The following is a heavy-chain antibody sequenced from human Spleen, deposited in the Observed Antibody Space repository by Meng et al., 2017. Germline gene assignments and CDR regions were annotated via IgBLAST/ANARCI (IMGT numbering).Heavy chain of an antibody. V-gene: IGHV3-23*01. J-gene: IGHJ1*01. CDR3: AKYDYYDSSGYGESFQH. CDR2: ISGSGGST. CDR1: GFTFSSYA. Sequence: GGSLRLSCAASGFTFSSYAMSWVRQAPGKGLEWVSAISGSGGSTYYADSVKGRFTISRDNSKNTLYLQMNSLRAEDTAVYYCAKYDYYDSSGYGESFQHWGQGTLVTVSS. D-gene: IGHD3-22*01.